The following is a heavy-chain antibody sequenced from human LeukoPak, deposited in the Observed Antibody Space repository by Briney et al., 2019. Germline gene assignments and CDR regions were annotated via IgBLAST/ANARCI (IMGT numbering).Heavy chain of an antibody. J-gene: IGHJ6*02. CDR3: ARDALHYYDSPSYGMDV. CDR1: GYTLTELS. Sequence: ASVKVSCKVSGYTLTELSMHWVRQAPGKGLEWMGGFDPEDGETIYAQKFQGRVTLTEDTSTDTAYMELSSLRSADAAVYYCARDALHYYDSPSYGMDVWGQGTTVTVSS. CDR2: FDPEDGET. V-gene: IGHV1-24*01. D-gene: IGHD3-10*01.